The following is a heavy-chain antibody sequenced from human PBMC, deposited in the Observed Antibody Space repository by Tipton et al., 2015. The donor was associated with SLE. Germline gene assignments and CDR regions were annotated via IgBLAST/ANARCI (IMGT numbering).Heavy chain of an antibody. V-gene: IGHV3-9*01. CDR2: ISWNSGAI. CDR3: AKSRLGELLSLDAFDI. J-gene: IGHJ3*02. Sequence: SLRLSCAASGFPFDDYAMHWVRQAPGKGLEWVSGISWNSGAIGYADSVKGRFTISRDNAKNSLYLQVNSLRAEDTALYYCAKSRLGELLSLDAFDIWGQGTMVTVSS. D-gene: IGHD3-16*01. CDR1: GFPFDDYA.